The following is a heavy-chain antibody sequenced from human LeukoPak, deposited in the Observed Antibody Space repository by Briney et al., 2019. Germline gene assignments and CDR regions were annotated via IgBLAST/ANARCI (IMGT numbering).Heavy chain of an antibody. CDR2: IVVGSGNT. CDR3: ARVRWANYDFWSGYLDY. V-gene: IGHV1-58*02. Sequence: SVKVSCKASGFTFISSAMQWVRQARGQRLEWIGWIVVGSGNTNYAQKFQERVTITRDTSASTVYMELSSLRSEDTAVYYCARVRWANYDFWSGYLDYWGQGTLVTVSS. J-gene: IGHJ4*02. CDR1: GFTFISSA. D-gene: IGHD3-3*01.